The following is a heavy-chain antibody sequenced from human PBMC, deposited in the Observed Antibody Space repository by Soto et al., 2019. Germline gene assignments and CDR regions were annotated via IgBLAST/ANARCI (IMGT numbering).Heavy chain of an antibody. CDR2: ISGSGATT. CDR1: GFTFNNYA. Sequence: EVQLLESGGGLVQTGGSLRLSCAASGFTFNNYAMSWVRQAPGKGLVWVSVISGSGATTAYADSVRGRFTISRDKPRKTVYLHMSSLRAEDTGVQDRAKGATLLGVGINWGQGARVTATS. CDR3: AKGATLLGVGIN. D-gene: IGHD3-3*01. J-gene: IGHJ4*02. V-gene: IGHV3-23*01.